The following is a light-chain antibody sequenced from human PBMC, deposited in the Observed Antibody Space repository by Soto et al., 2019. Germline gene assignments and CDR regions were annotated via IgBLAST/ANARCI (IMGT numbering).Light chain of an antibody. V-gene: IGLV2-18*02. CDR2: EVS. Sequence: QSALTQPPSVSGSPGQSVTISCTGTSSDVGIYNSFSWYQQPPGTVPKLMIYEVSNRPSGVPDRFSGSKSANTASLTISGLQPEDEADYYCSSYTSSNTYVLGTGTKVTVL. CDR3: SSYTSSNTYV. J-gene: IGLJ1*01. CDR1: SSDVGIYNS.